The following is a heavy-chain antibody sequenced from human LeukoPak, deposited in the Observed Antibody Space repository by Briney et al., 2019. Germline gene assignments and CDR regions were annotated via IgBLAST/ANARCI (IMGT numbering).Heavy chain of an antibody. V-gene: IGHV1-69-2*01. D-gene: IGHD5-18*01. CDR2: VDPEDGET. CDR3: ATSVDTAMAELDY. CDR1: GYTFTDYY. J-gene: IGHJ4*02. Sequence: ASVKVSCKVSGYTFTDYYMQWVQQAPGRGLEWMGLVDPEDGETIYAEKFQGRVTITADTSTDTAYMELSSLRSEDTAVYYCATSVDTAMAELDYWGQRTLVTVSS.